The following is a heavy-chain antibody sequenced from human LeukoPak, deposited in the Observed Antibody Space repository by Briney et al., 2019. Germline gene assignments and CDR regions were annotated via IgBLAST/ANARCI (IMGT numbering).Heavy chain of an antibody. D-gene: IGHD3-22*01. Sequence: GGSLRLSCAASGFAFSSHGMHWVRQPPGKGLEWVAVISYDGSNKYYADSVKGRFTISRDNSKNTLYLQMNSLRAEDTAVYYCARDRDSRGYYYPYWGQGTLVTVSS. J-gene: IGHJ4*02. V-gene: IGHV3-30*03. CDR3: ARDRDSRGYYYPY. CDR2: ISYDGSNK. CDR1: GFAFSSHG.